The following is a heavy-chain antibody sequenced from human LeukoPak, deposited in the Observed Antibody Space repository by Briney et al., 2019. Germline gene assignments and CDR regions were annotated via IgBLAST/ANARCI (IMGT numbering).Heavy chain of an antibody. D-gene: IGHD4-23*01. Sequence: GGSLRLSCVVSGFTFSNAWMTWVRQAPGKGLEWVGRVKSTTDFGTTDYAAPVKGRFTISRDDSKNTLYLQMNSLKTEDTAVYCCATAGYGGYEPYGYWGQGTLVTVSS. CDR2: VKSTTDFGTT. J-gene: IGHJ4*02. V-gene: IGHV3-15*01. CDR3: ATAGYGGYEPYGY. CDR1: GFTFSNAW.